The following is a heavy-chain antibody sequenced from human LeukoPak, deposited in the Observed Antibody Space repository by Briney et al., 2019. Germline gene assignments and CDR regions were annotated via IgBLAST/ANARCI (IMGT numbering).Heavy chain of an antibody. V-gene: IGHV3-7*01. CDR2: IKQDGSEK. CDR1: GFTFSSYW. D-gene: IGHD6-13*01. J-gene: IGHJ4*02. CDR3: ARSGSSSWYENFDY. Sequence: GGSLRLSCAASGFTFSSYWMSWVRQAPGKGLEWVANIKQDGSEKYYVDAVKGRFTISRDNAKNSLYLQMNSLRAEDTAVYYCARSGSSSWYENFDYWGQGTLVTVSS.